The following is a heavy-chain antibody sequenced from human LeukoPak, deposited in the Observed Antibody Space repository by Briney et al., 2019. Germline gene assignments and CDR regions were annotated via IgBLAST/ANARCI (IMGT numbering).Heavy chain of an antibody. CDR2: IYYSGST. CDR3: ARYLAAAALDY. CDR1: GGSISSYY. Sequence: TSETLSLTCTVSGGSISSYYWSWIRQPPGKGLEWIGYIYYSGSTNYNPSLKSRVTISVDTSKNQFSLKLSSVTAADTAVYYCARYLAAAALDYWGQGTLVTVSS. D-gene: IGHD6-13*01. J-gene: IGHJ4*02. V-gene: IGHV4-59*01.